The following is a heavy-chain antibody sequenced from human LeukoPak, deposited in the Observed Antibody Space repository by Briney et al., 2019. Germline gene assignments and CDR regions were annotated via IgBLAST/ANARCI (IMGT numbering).Heavy chain of an antibody. D-gene: IGHD7-27*01. CDR3: ARVQRTNWGSFDY. V-gene: IGHV3-74*01. Sequence: GGSLRLSCAASGFTFSSYWMRWVRQAPGKGLVRVSRINSDGSSTSYADSVKGRFTISRDNAKNTLYLQMNSLRAEDTAVYYCARVQRTNWGSFDYWGQGTLVTVSS. CDR2: INSDGSST. J-gene: IGHJ4*02. CDR1: GFTFSSYW.